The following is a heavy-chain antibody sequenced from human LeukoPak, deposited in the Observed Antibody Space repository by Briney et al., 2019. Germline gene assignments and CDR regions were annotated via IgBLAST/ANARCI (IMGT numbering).Heavy chain of an antibody. CDR1: GFSFSNYW. J-gene: IGHJ4*02. Sequence: SGGSLRLSCTASGFSFSNYWMSWVRQAPGKGLEWVASIKQDESEKYYVDSVKGRFTTSRDNAKSSLYLQMNALRGEDTAVYYCARDSDDYGDYWGQGTLVTVSS. CDR2: IKQDESEK. D-gene: IGHD2-21*01. CDR3: ARDSDDYGDY. V-gene: IGHV3-7*03.